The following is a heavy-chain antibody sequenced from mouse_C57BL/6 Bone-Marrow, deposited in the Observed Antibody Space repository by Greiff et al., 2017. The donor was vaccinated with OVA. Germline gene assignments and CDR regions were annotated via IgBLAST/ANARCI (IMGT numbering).Heavy chain of an antibody. CDR3: ARGYYGSSYPLAMDY. D-gene: IGHD1-1*01. CDR2: ISNLAYSI. Sequence: EVQLVESGGGLVQPGGSLKLSCAASGFTFSDYGMAWVRQAPRKGPEWVAFISNLAYSIYYADTVTGRFTISRENAKNTLYLEMSRLMSEDTSMYYCARGYYGSSYPLAMDYWGQGTSVTVSS. CDR1: GFTFSDYG. V-gene: IGHV5-15*01. J-gene: IGHJ4*01.